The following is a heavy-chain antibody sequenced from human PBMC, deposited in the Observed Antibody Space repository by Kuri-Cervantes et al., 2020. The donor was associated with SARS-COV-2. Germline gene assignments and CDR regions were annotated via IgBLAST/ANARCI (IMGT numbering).Heavy chain of an antibody. CDR1: GGSISGYY. CDR2: IHYSGST. D-gene: IGHD2/OR15-2a*01. Sequence: SETLSLTCIVSGGSISGYYWSWMRQPPGKGLEWIGNIHYSGSTNYNTSLDSRVTISVDTSKNQLSLILSSVTAADAAVYYCARGENTIWEFDCWGQGTLVTVSS. V-gene: IGHV4-59*01. CDR3: ARGENTIWEFDC. J-gene: IGHJ4*02.